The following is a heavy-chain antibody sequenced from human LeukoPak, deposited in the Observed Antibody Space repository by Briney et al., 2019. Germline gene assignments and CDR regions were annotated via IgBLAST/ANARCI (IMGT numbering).Heavy chain of an antibody. V-gene: IGHV4-30-2*01. CDR3: ARLIYDSNDEYYFDY. CDR2: MYYSGNT. CDR1: GGSISSAGYY. Sequence: SETLSVTCTVSGGSISSAGYYWSWIRQPAGKGLEWIAYMYYSGNTYYNPSLKSRVTISEDRSKNQFSLKLSSVTAADTAVYYCARLIYDSNDEYYFDYWGQGTLVTVSS. D-gene: IGHD3-22*01. J-gene: IGHJ4*02.